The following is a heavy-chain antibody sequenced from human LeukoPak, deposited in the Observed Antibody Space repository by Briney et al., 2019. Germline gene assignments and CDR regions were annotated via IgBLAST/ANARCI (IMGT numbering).Heavy chain of an antibody. V-gene: IGHV3-74*01. CDR3: ARDAPRAGTDFDY. Sequence: WGSLRLSCAASRFIFSGQWMHWVRQAPGKGLVWVSGIKSDGSITNYADSVKGRFTISRDNAKNTLYLQMNSLRAEDTAVYYCARDAPRAGTDFDYWGQGTLVTVSS. CDR2: IKSDGSIT. J-gene: IGHJ4*02. CDR1: RFIFSGQW.